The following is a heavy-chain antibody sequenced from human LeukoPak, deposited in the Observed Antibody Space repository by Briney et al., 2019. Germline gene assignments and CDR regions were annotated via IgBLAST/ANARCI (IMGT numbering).Heavy chain of an antibody. Sequence: SETLSLTCTVSGGSISSSSYYWGWIRQPPGKGLEWIGSIYYSGSTYYNPSLKSRVTISVDTSKNQFSLKLSSVTAADTAVYYWGRGGGEGELSDAFDIWAKGTMVTVSS. V-gene: IGHV4-39*01. D-gene: IGHD1-26*01. J-gene: IGHJ3*02. CDR1: GGSISSSSYY. CDR3: GRGGGEGELSDAFDI. CDR2: IYYSGST.